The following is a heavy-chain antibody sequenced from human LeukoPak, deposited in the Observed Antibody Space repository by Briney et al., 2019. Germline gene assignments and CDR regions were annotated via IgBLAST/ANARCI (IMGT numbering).Heavy chain of an antibody. CDR3: ARDGDAVSAAIAGAFDL. J-gene: IGHJ3*01. D-gene: IGHD2-2*01. V-gene: IGHV4-61*09. CDR1: GVSISSGNFY. Sequence: SETLSLTCTVSGVSISSGNFYWSWIRQSAGKGLEWIAHVYSTGNTKYNPSLKSRVTISADTPKNQISLRLRSVTAADTAMFYCARDGDAVSAAIAGAFDLWGRGTMVTVSS. CDR2: VYSTGNT.